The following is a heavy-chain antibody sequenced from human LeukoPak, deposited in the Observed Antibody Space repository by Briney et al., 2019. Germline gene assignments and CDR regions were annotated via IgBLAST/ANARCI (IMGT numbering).Heavy chain of an antibody. CDR1: GGSISSYY. CDR3: ARDGGGRLEYFFDY. Sequence: SETLSLTCTVSGGSISSYYWSWIRQPPGKGLEWIGYIYYSGSTSYNPSLKSRVTISVDTSKNQFSLKLNSVTAADTAVYFCARDGGGRLEYFFDYWGQGTLVTVSS. J-gene: IGHJ4*02. D-gene: IGHD3-3*01. CDR2: IYYSGST. V-gene: IGHV4-59*12.